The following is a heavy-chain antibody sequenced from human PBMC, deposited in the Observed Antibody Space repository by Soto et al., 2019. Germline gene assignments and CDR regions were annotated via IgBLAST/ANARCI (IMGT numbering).Heavy chain of an antibody. D-gene: IGHD2-8*01. CDR3: ARRYCTNGVCYTVTDYFDY. Sequence: SETLSLTCAVYGGSFSGYYWRWIRQPPGKGLEWIGEINHSGSTNYNPSLKSRVTISVDTSKNQFSLKLSSVTAADTAVYYCARRYCTNGVCYTVTDYFDYWGQGTLVTVSS. CDR2: INHSGST. J-gene: IGHJ4*02. CDR1: GGSFSGYY. V-gene: IGHV4-34*01.